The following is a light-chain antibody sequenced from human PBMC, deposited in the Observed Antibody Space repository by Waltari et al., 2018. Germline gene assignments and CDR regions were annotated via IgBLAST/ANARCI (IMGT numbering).Light chain of an antibody. CDR2: GAS. CDR3: QQYNNWPPWT. CDR1: QSVSSN. V-gene: IGKV3-15*01. Sequence: EIVMTHSPATLSVSPGERATHSSRASQSVSSNLARYPQQPGQAPRPLIYGASTRATGIPARFSGSGSGTEFTLTISSMQSEDFAVYYCQQYNNWPPWTFGQGTKVEIK. J-gene: IGKJ1*01.